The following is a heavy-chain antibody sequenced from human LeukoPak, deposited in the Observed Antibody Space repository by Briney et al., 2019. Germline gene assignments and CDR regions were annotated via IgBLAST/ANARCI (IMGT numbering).Heavy chain of an antibody. D-gene: IGHD2-2*01. V-gene: IGHV4-59*08. CDR1: GGSISSYY. CDR2: IYYSGST. J-gene: IGHJ4*02. Sequence: SETLSLTCTVSGGSISSYYWSWMRQPPGKGLEWIGYIYYSGSTNYNPSLKSRVTISVDTSKNQFSLKLSSVTAADTAVYYCARQAGPYCSSTTCYLDYWGQGTLVTVSS. CDR3: ARQAGPYCSSTTCYLDY.